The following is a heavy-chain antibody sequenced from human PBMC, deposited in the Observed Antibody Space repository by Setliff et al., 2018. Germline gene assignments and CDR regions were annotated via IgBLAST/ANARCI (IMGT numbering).Heavy chain of an antibody. CDR1: GYTFSDYY. V-gene: IGHV1-18*04. J-gene: IGHJ4*02. CDR3: AGINFYVPNGYYYASDF. Sequence: ASVKVSCKASGYTFSDYYIHWMRQAPGQGLEWMGWINNYNFNTNYPQKFLGRVTMTTDTSTSTASMELRSLRSDDTAVYYCAGINFYVPNGYYYASDFWGQGTLVTVSS. CDR2: INNYNFNT. D-gene: IGHD3-22*01.